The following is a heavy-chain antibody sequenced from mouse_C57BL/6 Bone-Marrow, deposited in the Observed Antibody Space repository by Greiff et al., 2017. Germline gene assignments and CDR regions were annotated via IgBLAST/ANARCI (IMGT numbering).Heavy chain of an antibody. CDR3: SNYYGSGDDLFAY. V-gene: IGHV1-64*01. Sequence: VQLQESGAELVKPGASVKLSCKASGYTFTSYWMHWVKQRPGQGLEWIGMIHPNSGSTNYNEKFKSKATLTVDKSSSTAYMQLSSLTSEDSAVYYCSNYYGSGDDLFAYWGQGTLVTVSA. CDR2: IHPNSGST. CDR1: GYTFTSYW. J-gene: IGHJ3*01. D-gene: IGHD1-1*01.